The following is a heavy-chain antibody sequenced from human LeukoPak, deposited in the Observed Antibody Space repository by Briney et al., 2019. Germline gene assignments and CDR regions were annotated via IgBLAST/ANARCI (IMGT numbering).Heavy chain of an antibody. D-gene: IGHD4-23*01. CDR3: AGDGFYGGNSVAFDI. V-gene: IGHV3-7*04. CDR2: IKQDGSEK. J-gene: IGHJ3*02. Sequence: GGSLRLSCAASGFTFSSYWMSWVRQAPGKGLEWVANIKQDGSEKYYVDSVKGRFTISRDNAKNSLYLQMNSLRAEDTAVYYCAGDGFYGGNSVAFDIWGQGTMVTVSS. CDR1: GFTFSSYW.